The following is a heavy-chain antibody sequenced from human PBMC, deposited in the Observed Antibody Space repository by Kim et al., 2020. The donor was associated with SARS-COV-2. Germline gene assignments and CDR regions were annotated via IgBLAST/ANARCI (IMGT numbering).Heavy chain of an antibody. J-gene: IGHJ4*02. CDR3: ARGPMYYDFW. D-gene: IGHD3-3*01. V-gene: IGHV1-69*01. Sequence: TANYAQKFQGRVTITADESTSTAYMELSSLRSEDTAVYYCARGPMYYDFWWGQGTLVTVSS. CDR2: TA.